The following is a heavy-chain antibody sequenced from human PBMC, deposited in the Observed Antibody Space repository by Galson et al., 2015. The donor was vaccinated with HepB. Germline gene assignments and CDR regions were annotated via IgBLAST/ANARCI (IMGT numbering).Heavy chain of an antibody. CDR2: IYYSGST. D-gene: IGHD2-21*02. V-gene: IGHV4-59*12. CDR1: GGSISSYY. CDR3: AIVVVTPDSPLDDFDY. Sequence: ETLSLTCTVSGGSISSYYWSWIRQPPGKGLEWIGYIYYSGSTNYNPSLKSRVTISVDTSKNQFSLKLSSVTAADTAVYYCAIVVVTPDSPLDDFDYWGQGTLVTVSS. J-gene: IGHJ4*02.